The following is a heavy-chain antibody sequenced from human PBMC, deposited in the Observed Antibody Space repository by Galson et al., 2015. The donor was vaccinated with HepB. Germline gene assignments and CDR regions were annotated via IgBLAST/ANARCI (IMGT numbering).Heavy chain of an antibody. Sequence: SLRLSCAASGFTFSSYAMHWVRQAPGKGLEWVAVISYDGSNKYYADSVKGRFTISRDNSKNTLYLQMNSLRAEDTAVYYCASRPASREYDSPFDYWGQGTLVTVSS. D-gene: IGHD3-3*01. CDR1: GFTFSSYA. V-gene: IGHV3-30-3*01. J-gene: IGHJ4*02. CDR3: ASRPASREYDSPFDY. CDR2: ISYDGSNK.